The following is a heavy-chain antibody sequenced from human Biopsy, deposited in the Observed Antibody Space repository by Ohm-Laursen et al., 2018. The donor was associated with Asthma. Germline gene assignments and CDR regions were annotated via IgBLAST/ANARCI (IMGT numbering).Heavy chain of an antibody. V-gene: IGHV4-34*01. D-gene: IGHD3-3*01. J-gene: IGHJ6*02. Sequence: GTLSLTCSMYGLSSSAYYWTWIRQTPGKGLEWIGESDHRGNTNTNATLKSRVTISKAKSANEFSLEMKSVTAADTAIYYCARGPEWSGLDIWGQGTTVTASS. CDR2: SDHRGNT. CDR3: ARGPEWSGLDI. CDR1: GLSSSAYY.